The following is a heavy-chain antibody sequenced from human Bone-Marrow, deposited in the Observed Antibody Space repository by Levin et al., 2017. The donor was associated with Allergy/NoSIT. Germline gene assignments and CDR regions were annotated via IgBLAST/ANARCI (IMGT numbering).Heavy chain of an antibody. CDR3: ARGNYYYYGMDV. J-gene: IGHJ6*02. CDR1: GGSISSYY. V-gene: IGHV4-59*01. CDR2: VYYSGST. Sequence: NASETLSLTCSVSGGSISSYYWSWIRQPPGKGLEWIGYVYYSGSTNYNPSLKSRVTISIDTSKNQFSLELTSVSAADTAVYYCARGNYYYYGMDVWGQGTTVSVSS.